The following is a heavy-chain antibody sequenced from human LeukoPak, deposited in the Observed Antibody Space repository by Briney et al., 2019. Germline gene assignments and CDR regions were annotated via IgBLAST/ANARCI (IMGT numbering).Heavy chain of an antibody. CDR3: ARGDFGIAAAGAFDY. J-gene: IGHJ4*02. D-gene: IGHD6-13*01. Sequence: GASVKVSCKASGYTFTSYGISWVRQAPGQGLEWMGIINPSGGSTSYAQKFQGRVTMTRDTSTSTVYMELSSLRSEDTAVYYCARGDFGIAAAGAFDYWGQGTLVTVSS. CDR2: INPSGGST. CDR1: GYTFTSYG. V-gene: IGHV1-46*01.